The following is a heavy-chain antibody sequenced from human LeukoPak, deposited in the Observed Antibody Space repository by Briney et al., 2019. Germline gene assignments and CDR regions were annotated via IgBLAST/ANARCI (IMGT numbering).Heavy chain of an antibody. CDR2: ISSSGSTI. D-gene: IGHD3-22*01. V-gene: IGHV3-48*03. CDR1: GFTFSSYE. CDR3: ARDSTDSSGYKIYYYYGMDV. Sequence: GRSLRLSCAASGFTFSSYEMNWVRQAPGKGLEWVSYISSSGSTIYYADSVKGRFTISRDNAKNSLYMQMNSLRAEDTAVYYCARDSTDSSGYKIYYYYGMDVWGQGTTVTVSS. J-gene: IGHJ6*02.